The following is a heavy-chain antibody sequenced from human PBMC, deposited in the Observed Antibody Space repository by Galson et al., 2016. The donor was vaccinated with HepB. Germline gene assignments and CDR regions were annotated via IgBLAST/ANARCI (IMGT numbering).Heavy chain of an antibody. Sequence: SLRLSCAASGFTFSSYAMHWGRQAPGKGLEWVAFISYDGDNKHYADSVKGRFTISRDNSKNTLSLQMSSLRAEDTAVYYCAREWELLDYWGQGTLVTVSS. V-gene: IGHV3-30*04. D-gene: IGHD1-26*01. CDR3: AREWELLDY. CDR2: ISYDGDNK. CDR1: GFTFSSYA. J-gene: IGHJ4*02.